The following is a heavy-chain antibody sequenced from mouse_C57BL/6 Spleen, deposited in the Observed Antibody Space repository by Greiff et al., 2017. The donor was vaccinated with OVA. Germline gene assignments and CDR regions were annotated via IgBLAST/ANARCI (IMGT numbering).Heavy chain of an antibody. V-gene: IGHV5-6*01. Sequence: EVQVVESGGDLVKPGGSLKLSCAASGFTFSSYGMSWVRQTPDKRLEWVATISSGGSYTYYPDSVKGRFTISRDNAKNTLYLQMSSLKSEDTAMYYCARHGNYADFDYWGQGTTLTVSS. CDR2: ISSGGSYT. D-gene: IGHD2-1*01. CDR1: GFTFSSYG. J-gene: IGHJ2*01. CDR3: ARHGNYADFDY.